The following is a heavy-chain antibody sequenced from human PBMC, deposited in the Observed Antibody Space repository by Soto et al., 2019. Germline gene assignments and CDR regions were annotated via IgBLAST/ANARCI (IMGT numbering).Heavy chain of an antibody. D-gene: IGHD2-15*01. CDR1: GGTFSSYA. Sequence: QVQLVQSGAEVKKPGSSVKVSCKASGGTFSSYAISWVRQAPGQGLEWMGGLIPILGTANYAQKFQGRCTIHADESTSTAYMELSSLRSEATAVYYCASGWGDLGYCSGGSCYGDSWFDPWGQGTLVTVSS. CDR3: ASGWGDLGYCSGGSCYGDSWFDP. J-gene: IGHJ5*02. V-gene: IGHV1-69*12. CDR2: LIPILGTA.